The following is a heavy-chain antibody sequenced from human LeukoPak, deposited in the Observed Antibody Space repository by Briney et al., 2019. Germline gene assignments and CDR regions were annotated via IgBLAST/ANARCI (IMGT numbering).Heavy chain of an antibody. J-gene: IGHJ4*02. D-gene: IGHD1-26*01. Sequence: SETLSLTCTVSGGSISSSSYYWGWIRQPPGKGLEWIGSIYYSGSTSYNPSLKSRVTISVDTSRNQFSLKLTSVTAADTAVYYCARGQGGNYYLKYFDYWGQGALVTVSS. CDR2: IYYSGST. CDR1: GGSISSSSYY. CDR3: ARGQGGNYYLKYFDY. V-gene: IGHV4-39*07.